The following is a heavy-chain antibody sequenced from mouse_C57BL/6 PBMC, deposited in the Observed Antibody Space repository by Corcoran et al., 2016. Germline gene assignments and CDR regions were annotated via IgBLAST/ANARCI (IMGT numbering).Heavy chain of an antibody. CDR1: GYTFTDYY. CDR3: ARSGLLPLAWFAY. CDR2: INPYNGGT. V-gene: IGHV1-19*01. J-gene: IGHJ3*01. D-gene: IGHD2-3*01. Sequence: EVQLQQSGPVLVKPGASVKMSCKASGYTFTDYYMNWVKQCHGKSLEWIGVINPYNGGTSYNQKFKGKATLTVDKSSSTAYMELNSLTSEDSAVYYCARSGLLPLAWFAYWGQGTLVTVSA.